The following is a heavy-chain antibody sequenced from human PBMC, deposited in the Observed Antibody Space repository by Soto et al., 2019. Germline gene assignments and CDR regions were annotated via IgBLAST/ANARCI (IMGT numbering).Heavy chain of an antibody. Sequence: QVQLAQSGAEVKEPGASVKVSCKASGYTFSHYYMHWVRQAPGQGLEWMGWINPDTGATKYAQKHEGRVTMTRDTSISTAYLEVTGLRSDDTAVFYCARKVRDYNFDYWGQGTLVTVST. CDR1: GYTFSHYY. D-gene: IGHD4-4*01. J-gene: IGHJ4*02. CDR2: INPDTGAT. V-gene: IGHV1-2*02. CDR3: ARKVRDYNFDY.